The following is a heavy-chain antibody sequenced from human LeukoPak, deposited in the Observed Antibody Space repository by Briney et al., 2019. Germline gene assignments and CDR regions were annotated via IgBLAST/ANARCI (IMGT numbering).Heavy chain of an antibody. CDR2: IYTSGST. Sequence: SETLSLTCTVSGGSISSGSYFWSWIRQPAGKGLEWIGRIYTSGSTNYNPSLKSRVTISVDTSKNQFSLKLSSVTAADTAVYYCARLMRPPWRVDSYYNYYMDVWGKGTTVTISS. CDR3: ARLMRPPWRVDSYYNYYMDV. V-gene: IGHV4-61*02. D-gene: IGHD3-16*01. CDR1: GGSISSGSYF. J-gene: IGHJ6*03.